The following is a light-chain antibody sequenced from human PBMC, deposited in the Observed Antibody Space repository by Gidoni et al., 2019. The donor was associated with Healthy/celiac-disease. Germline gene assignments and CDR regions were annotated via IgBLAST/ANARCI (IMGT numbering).Light chain of an antibody. V-gene: IGKV3-20*01. CDR1: QSVSSSY. Sequence: EIVLTQSPGTLSLSPGERATLSCSASQSVSSSYLAWYQQKPGQAPRLLIYGASSRATGIPDRFCGSGSGTDFTLTISRLEPEDFAVYYCQQYGSSPRTFGQGTKVEIK. J-gene: IGKJ1*01. CDR3: QQYGSSPRT. CDR2: GAS.